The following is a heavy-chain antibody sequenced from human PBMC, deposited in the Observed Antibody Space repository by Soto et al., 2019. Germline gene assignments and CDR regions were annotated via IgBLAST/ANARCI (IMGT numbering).Heavy chain of an antibody. J-gene: IGHJ4*02. D-gene: IGHD3-10*01. Sequence: PSETLSLTCTVSGCSISSSSYYWSWIRQPPGKGLEWIGNIYYSGSTYYNPSLKSRVTISIDTSKNQFSLKLSSVTAADTAVYYCASRKSSPYFDYWGQGTLVTVSS. V-gene: IGHV4-30-4*01. CDR2: IYYSGST. CDR1: GCSISSSSYY. CDR3: ASRKSSPYFDY.